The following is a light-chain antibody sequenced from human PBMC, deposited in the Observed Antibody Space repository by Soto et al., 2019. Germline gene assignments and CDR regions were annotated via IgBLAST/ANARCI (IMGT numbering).Light chain of an antibody. CDR3: GSDVRGSTWV. V-gene: IGLV2-14*03. CDR1: GNDVGAYNF. J-gene: IGLJ3*02. CDR2: DVT. Sequence: QSALTQPASVSGSPGQSITISCTGTGNDVGAYNFVSWYQQHPGKAPKLMIYDVTNRPSGVSPRFSGSKSDNTASLTISGLQEEDEADYFCGSDVRGSTWVFGGGTKVTVL.